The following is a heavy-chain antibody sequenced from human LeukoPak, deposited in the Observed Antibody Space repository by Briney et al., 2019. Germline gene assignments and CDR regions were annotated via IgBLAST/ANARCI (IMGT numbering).Heavy chain of an antibody. Sequence: QPGRSLRLSCAASGFTLEDHVMHWVRQAPGKGLEWVSSISWSGDRMGYADAVKGRFTISRDNAKNSLFLQMNSLRVEDTALYYCAKDLGGSATTVWGQGTLVTVSS. J-gene: IGHJ4*02. CDR2: ISWSGDRM. CDR1: GFTLEDHV. CDR3: AKDLGGSATTV. D-gene: IGHD2-2*01. V-gene: IGHV3-9*01.